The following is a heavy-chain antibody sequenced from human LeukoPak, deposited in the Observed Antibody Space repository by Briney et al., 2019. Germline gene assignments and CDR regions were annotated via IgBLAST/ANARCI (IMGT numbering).Heavy chain of an antibody. V-gene: IGHV3-30*04. CDR2: ISYDGSNK. J-gene: IGHJ4*02. CDR3: ARDRSDRYFDWSIDY. CDR1: GFTFSSYA. D-gene: IGHD3-9*01. Sequence: PGRSLRLSCAASGFTFSSYAMHWVRRAPGKGLEWVAVISYDGSNKYYADSVKGRFTISRDNSKNTLYLQMNSLRAEDTAVYYCARDRSDRYFDWSIDYWGQGTPVTVSS.